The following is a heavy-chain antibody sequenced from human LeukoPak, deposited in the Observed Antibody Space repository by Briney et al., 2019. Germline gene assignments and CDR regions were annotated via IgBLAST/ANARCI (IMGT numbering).Heavy chain of an antibody. J-gene: IGHJ6*03. V-gene: IGHV3-7*01. D-gene: IGHD5-18*01. CDR3: ARAPSHVDSDMVTVQGDVDYYYYYYLDV. CDR1: GFTFSSYS. CDR2: IKQDGSEK. Sequence: GGSLRLSCAASGFTFSSYSMNWVRQAPGKGLEWVANIKQDGSEKYYVDSVKGRFTISRDNAKNSLYLQMNSLRAEDTAVYYCARAPSHVDSDMVTVQGDVDYYYYYYLDVWGKGTTVTVSS.